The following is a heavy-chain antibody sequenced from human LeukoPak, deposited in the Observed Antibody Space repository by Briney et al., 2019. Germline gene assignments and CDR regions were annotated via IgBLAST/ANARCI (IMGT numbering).Heavy chain of an antibody. CDR1: GGSISSGGYS. J-gene: IGHJ4*02. Sequence: KSSETLSLTCAVSGGSISSGGYSWSWIRQPPGKGLEWIGYIYHSGSTYYNPSLKSRVTISIDTSKNQFSLKVTSVTAADTAVYYCARGRRIAVAGPDAYCFDYWGQGTLVTVSS. CDR2: IYHSGST. CDR3: ARGRRIAVAGPDAYCFDY. D-gene: IGHD6-19*01. V-gene: IGHV4-30-2*01.